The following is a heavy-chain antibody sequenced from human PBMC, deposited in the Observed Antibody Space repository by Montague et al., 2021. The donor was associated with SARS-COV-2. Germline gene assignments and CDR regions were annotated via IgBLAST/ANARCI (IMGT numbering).Heavy chain of an antibody. CDR3: AHGIHTPGITGSGWFDP. CDR2: IYWDNDD. V-gene: IGHV2-5*02. J-gene: IGHJ5*02. Sequence: VKPTQTLTLTCSFSGFSLTTAGVGVGWIRQPPGKALEWLALIYWDNDDRYRPSLKSRLTITEDTSKNQVVLTMTNMDPEDTATYYCAHGIHTPGITGSGWFDPWGQGILVTVSS. CDR1: GFSLTTAGVG. D-gene: IGHD3-16*01.